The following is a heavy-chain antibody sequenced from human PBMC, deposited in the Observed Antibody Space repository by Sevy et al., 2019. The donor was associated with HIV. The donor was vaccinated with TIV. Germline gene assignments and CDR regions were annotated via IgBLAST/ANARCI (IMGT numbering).Heavy chain of an antibody. CDR3: ARSGIAAAGTVDY. CDR2: INPNSGGT. D-gene: IGHD6-13*01. Sequence: ASVKVSCKASGYTFTGYYMHWVRQAPGQGLEWMGWINPNSGGTNYAQKFQGWVTMTWDTSISTAYMELSRLRSDDTAMYYCARSGIAAAGTVDYWGQGTLVTVSS. V-gene: IGHV1-2*04. CDR1: GYTFTGYY. J-gene: IGHJ4*02.